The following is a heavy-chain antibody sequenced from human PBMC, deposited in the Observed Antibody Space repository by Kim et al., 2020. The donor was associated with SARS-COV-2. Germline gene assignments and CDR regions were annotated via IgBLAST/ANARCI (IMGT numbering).Heavy chain of an antibody. Sequence: GGSLRLSCAASGFTFSSYWMSWVRQAPGKGLEWVANIKQDGSEKYYVDSVKGRFTISRDNAKNSLYLQMNSLRAEDTAVYYCARDPGVKSYGEPYYYYYGMDVWGQGTTVTVSS. CDR3: ARDPGVKSYGEPYYYYYGMDV. CDR1: GFTFSSYW. V-gene: IGHV3-7*05. D-gene: IGHD4-17*01. CDR2: IKQDGSEK. J-gene: IGHJ6*02.